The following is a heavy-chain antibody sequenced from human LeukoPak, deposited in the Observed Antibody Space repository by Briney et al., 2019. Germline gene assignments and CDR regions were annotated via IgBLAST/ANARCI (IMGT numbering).Heavy chain of an antibody. CDR2: IKQDGGEK. D-gene: IGHD6-13*01. J-gene: IGHJ4*01. CDR3: ARDGTAAGLYFDL. Sequence: GGSLRLSCAVSGFTFSSYWMNWVRQAPGKGLEWVASIKQDGGEKSYVDSVKGRFTISRDNAKNSLYLQMRSLRAEDTAVYSCARDGTAAGLYFDLWGQGNLVTVSS. V-gene: IGHV3-7*01. CDR1: GFTFSSYW.